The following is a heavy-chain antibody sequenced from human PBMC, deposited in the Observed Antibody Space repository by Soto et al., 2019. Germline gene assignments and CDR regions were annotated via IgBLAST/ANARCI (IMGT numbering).Heavy chain of an antibody. CDR2: FIPVFDTA. CDR1: GDTFSTLP. CDR3: ARHYSDRSGGAFDI. Sequence: QVQLVQSGAEVKKPGSSVRVSCKASGDTFSTLPITWVRQAPGHGLEWMGLFIPVFDTATYAQKFQGRVTLTADESRSTAYMELSSLRPEDSAVYYCARHYSDRSGGAFDIWGQGTMVTVS. V-gene: IGHV1-69*01. J-gene: IGHJ3*02. D-gene: IGHD3-22*01.